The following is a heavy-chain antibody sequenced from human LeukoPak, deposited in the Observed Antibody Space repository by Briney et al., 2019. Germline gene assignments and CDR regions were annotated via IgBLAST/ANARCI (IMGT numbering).Heavy chain of an antibody. CDR1: GYSISSGYY. CDR2: IYHSGST. CDR3: ARRPGYYFDY. V-gene: IGHV4-38-2*01. Sequence: SGTLSLTCAVAGYSISSGYYWGWIRQPPGKGLEWIGSIYHSGSTYYNPSLKSRVTISVDTSKNQFSLKLSSVTAADTAVYYCARRPGYYFDYWGQGTLVTVSS. J-gene: IGHJ4*02.